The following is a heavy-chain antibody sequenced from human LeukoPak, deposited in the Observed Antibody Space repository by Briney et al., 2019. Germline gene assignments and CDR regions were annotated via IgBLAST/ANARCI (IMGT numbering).Heavy chain of an antibody. CDR2: IYYSGRT. CDR3: ARGFRGSVDAFDI. J-gene: IGHJ3*02. V-gene: IGHV4-59*01. CDR1: GGSISDYY. Sequence: PSETLSLTCTVSGGSISDYYWNWMRHPPAKGLEWIGYIYYSGRTNYNPSLKSRVSISVDTSKNQFSLKLSSVTAADTAVYYCARGFRGSVDAFDIWGQGTMVAVSS.